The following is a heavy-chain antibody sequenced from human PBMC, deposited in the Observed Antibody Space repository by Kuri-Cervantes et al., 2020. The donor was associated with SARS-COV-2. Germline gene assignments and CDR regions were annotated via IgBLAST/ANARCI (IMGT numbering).Heavy chain of an antibody. CDR3: ARGGKITSFGRMRGFDY. D-gene: IGHD3-3*01. J-gene: IGHJ4*02. CDR2: INAGNGNT. V-gene: IGHV1-3*01. CDR1: GYTFTSYA. Sequence: ASVKVSCKASGYTFTSYAMHWVRQAPGQRLEWMGWINAGNGNTKYSQKFQGRVTITRDTSASPAYMELSSLRSEDTAVYYCARGGKITSFGRMRGFDYWGQGTLVTVSS.